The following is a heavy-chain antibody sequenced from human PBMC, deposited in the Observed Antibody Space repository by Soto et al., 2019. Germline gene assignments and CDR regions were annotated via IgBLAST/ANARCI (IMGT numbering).Heavy chain of an antibody. CDR1: GGSISSGDYY. D-gene: IGHD1-1*01. Sequence: QVQLQESGPGLVKPSQTLSLTCTVSGGSISSGDYYWSWIRQPPGKGLEWIGYIYYSGSTYNNPSLKSRVTISVDTSKNQFSLKLSSVTAADTAVYYCASGVSNVELWFDPWGQGTLVTVSS. J-gene: IGHJ5*02. CDR3: ASGVSNVELWFDP. V-gene: IGHV4-30-4*01. CDR2: IYYSGST.